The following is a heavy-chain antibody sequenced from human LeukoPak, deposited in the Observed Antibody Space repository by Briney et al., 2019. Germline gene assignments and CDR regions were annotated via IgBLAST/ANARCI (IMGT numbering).Heavy chain of an antibody. CDR2: IKHSGST. V-gene: IGHV4-34*01. D-gene: IGHD3-22*01. CDR3: ARPNTMIVVDY. Sequence: PSETLSLTCAVYGGSFSGYYWSWIRQPPGKGLEWIGEIKHSGSTNYNPALNRLVTISVDSSKNQLSQKLSSVTAADTAVYYCARPNTMIVVDYWGQGTLVTVSS. J-gene: IGHJ4*02. CDR1: GGSFSGYY.